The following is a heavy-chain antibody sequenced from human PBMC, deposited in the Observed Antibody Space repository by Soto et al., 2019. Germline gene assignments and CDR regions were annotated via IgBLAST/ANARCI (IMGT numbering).Heavy chain of an antibody. D-gene: IGHD5-18*01. CDR3: ARIYTAGWTSFDD. CDR1: WLPFCRYV. J-gene: IGHJ4*01. V-gene: IGHV3-30-3*01. Sequence: RSMRLACAASWLPFCRYVRHWVRQAPGKILEWLAAISCGXTDNYYGASVKGRFTISRYKSKNTLNLHMTSLRPEDTAVYYCARIYTAGWTSFDDWGHGTLVTVSS. CDR2: ISCGXTDN.